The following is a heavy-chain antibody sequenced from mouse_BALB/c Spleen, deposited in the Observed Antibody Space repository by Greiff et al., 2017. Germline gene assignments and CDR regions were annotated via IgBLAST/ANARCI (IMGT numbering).Heavy chain of an antibody. CDR3: AREWGDYAMDY. J-gene: IGHJ4*01. CDR1: GFTFSSFG. D-gene: IGHD1-3*01. V-gene: IGHV5-17*02. CDR2: ISSGSSTI. Sequence: EVKLEESGGGLVQPGGSRKLSCAASGFTFSSFGMHWVRQAPEKGLEWVAYISSGSSTIYYADTVKGRFTISRDNPKNTLFLQMTSLRSEDTAMYYCAREWGDYAMDYWGQGTSVTVSS.